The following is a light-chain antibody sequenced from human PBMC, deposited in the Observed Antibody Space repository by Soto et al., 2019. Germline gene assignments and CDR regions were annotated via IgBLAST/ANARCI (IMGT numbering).Light chain of an antibody. J-gene: IGKJ5*01. CDR1: QSITIE. CDR3: QQRSTWPLT. CDR2: DAS. Sequence: EIVLTQSPATLSLSAGERATLSCRASQSITIELAWYQHKPGQAPRLLICDASNRATGIPARFSGSGSGTDFTLTISTLEPEDSAIYYCQQRSTWPLTFGQGTRLEIK. V-gene: IGKV3-11*01.